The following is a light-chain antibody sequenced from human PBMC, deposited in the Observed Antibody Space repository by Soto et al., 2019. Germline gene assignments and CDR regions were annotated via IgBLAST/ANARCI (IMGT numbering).Light chain of an antibody. Sequence: DIQMTQSPSTLSASVGDRVTITCRASQSISRWLAWHQQKPGKAPKLLIYDASSLESGVPSRFSGSGSGTEFTLTISSLQPDDFATYYCQQYNYFRTFGQGTRLEMK. CDR1: QSISRW. CDR2: DAS. CDR3: QQYNYFRT. V-gene: IGKV1-5*01. J-gene: IGKJ5*01.